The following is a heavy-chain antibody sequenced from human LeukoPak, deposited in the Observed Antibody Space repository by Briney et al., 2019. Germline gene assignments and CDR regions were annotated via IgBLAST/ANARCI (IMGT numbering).Heavy chain of an antibody. J-gene: IGHJ6*04. Sequence: ASVKVSCKASGYTFTSYYMHSVRQAPGQGLEWMGIINPSGGSTSYAQKFQGRVTMTRDMSTSTVYMELSSLRSEDTAVYYCPRDRRILGSGDVWGKGTTVTVSS. D-gene: IGHD3-10*01. V-gene: IGHV1-46*01. CDR2: INPSGGST. CDR3: PRDRRILGSGDV. CDR1: GYTFTSYY.